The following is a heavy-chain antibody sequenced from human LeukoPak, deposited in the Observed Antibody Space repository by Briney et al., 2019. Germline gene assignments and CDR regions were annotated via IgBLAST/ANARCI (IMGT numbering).Heavy chain of an antibody. Sequence: SQTLSLTCAISGDSVSSNSAAWNWIRQFPSRGLEWLGRTYYRSKWYNDYAVSVKSRITVNPDTSKNQFSLQLNSVTPEDTAVYYCARDRVAEGFHFDCWGQGTLVTVSS. CDR2: TYYRSKWYN. CDR3: ARDRVAEGFHFDC. J-gene: IGHJ4*02. V-gene: IGHV6-1*01. CDR1: GDSVSSNSAA. D-gene: IGHD2-15*01.